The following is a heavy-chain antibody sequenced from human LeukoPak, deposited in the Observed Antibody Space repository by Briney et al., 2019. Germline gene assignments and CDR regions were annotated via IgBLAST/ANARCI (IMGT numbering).Heavy chain of an antibody. Sequence: GESLKISCKGSGYSFTSHWIGWVRQMPGKGLDWLGIIYPGDSDTRYSPSFQGQVTISADKSIGTAYLQWSSLKASDTAMYYCARQAVPVAKCFQFWGQGTLVTVSS. V-gene: IGHV5-51*01. CDR2: IYPGDSDT. CDR1: GYSFTSHW. J-gene: IGHJ1*01. D-gene: IGHD2-2*01. CDR3: ARQAVPVAKCFQF.